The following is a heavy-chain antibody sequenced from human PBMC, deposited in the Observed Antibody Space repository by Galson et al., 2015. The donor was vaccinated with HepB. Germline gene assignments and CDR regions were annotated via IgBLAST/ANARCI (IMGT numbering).Heavy chain of an antibody. CDR2: LYSVGST. CDR1: GFTVSSNY. D-gene: IGHD3-22*01. CDR3: ATEFFHDGSASYPYNYYYALPV. V-gene: IGHV3-66*01. Sequence: SLRLSCAASGFTVSSNYMSWVRQTPGKGLEWVSFLYSVGSTSYADSVKGRFTISRDSSKNTLYLQMYTLRAEDTAVYYCATEFFHDGSASYPYNYYYALPVWGQGTTVTVSS. J-gene: IGHJ6*02.